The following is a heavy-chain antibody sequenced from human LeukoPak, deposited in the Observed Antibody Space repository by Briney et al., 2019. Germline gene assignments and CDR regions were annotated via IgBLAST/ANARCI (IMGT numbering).Heavy chain of an antibody. Sequence: SETLSLTCSVSGYSIRSGYQWGWIRQTPGKGLEWMGSINYSGNTFDNMSLKSRVTLSLDMSNNQFFLNLKSVTAADTAIYYCVRSELNDYSRFWGRGILVIVSS. D-gene: IGHD4-11*01. CDR2: INYSGNT. CDR3: VRSELNDYSRF. CDR1: GYSIRSGYQ. V-gene: IGHV4-38-2*02. J-gene: IGHJ4*02.